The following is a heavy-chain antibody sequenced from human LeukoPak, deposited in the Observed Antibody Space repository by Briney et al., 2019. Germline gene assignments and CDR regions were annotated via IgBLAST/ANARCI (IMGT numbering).Heavy chain of an antibody. CDR2: IYYSGST. CDR1: GGSISSSSYY. CDR3: ARQSSGYRPYYFDY. Sequence: SETLSLTCTVSGGSISSSSYYWGWIRQPPGKGLEWIGSIYYSGSTYYNPSLKIRVTISVDTSKTQFSLKLSSGTAADTAVYYCARQSSGYRPYYFDYWGQGTLVTVSS. J-gene: IGHJ4*02. D-gene: IGHD3-10*01. V-gene: IGHV4-39*01.